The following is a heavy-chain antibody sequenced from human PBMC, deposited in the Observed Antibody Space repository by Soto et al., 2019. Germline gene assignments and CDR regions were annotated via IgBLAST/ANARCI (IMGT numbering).Heavy chain of an antibody. Sequence: SETLSLTCTVSGGSVSSTSYYWSWIRQPPGKGLEWIAYIHHSGYTNYNPSLKSRVTISVDTSKNQFSLRLTSVTAADTAVYYCARVRDWFDPWGQGTLVTVSS. J-gene: IGHJ5*02. CDR1: GGSVSSTSYY. CDR2: IHHSGYT. D-gene: IGHD3-3*01. CDR3: ARVRDWFDP. V-gene: IGHV4-61*01.